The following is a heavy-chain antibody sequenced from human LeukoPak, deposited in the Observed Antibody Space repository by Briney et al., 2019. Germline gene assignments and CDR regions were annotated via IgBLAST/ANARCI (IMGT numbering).Heavy chain of an antibody. V-gene: IGHV3-30*02. CDR2: IGHDGTKI. CDR3: AKDHVTWGNRYFDH. Sequence: LPGGSLRLSCAASGFTFSTYGMHWVRQAPGKALEWVAFIGHDGTKIYYADSVQGRFTISRDNSKNTLYLEMNSLSGEDTALYYCAKDHVTWGNRYFDHWGQGTLGTVSS. J-gene: IGHJ4*02. D-gene: IGHD3-16*01. CDR1: GFTFSTYG.